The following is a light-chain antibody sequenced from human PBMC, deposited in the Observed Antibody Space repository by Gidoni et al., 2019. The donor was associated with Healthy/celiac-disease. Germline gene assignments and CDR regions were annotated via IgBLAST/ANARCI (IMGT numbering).Light chain of an antibody. CDR1: QSISSY. CDR2: AAS. CDR3: QQCDSTPPYT. J-gene: IGKJ2*01. Sequence: DIQMPHSPSSLSASVGARVTITCRASQSISSYLNWYQQKPGKAPKLLIYAASSWQSGVPSRFSGSGSGTDFTLTISSLQPEDFATYYCQQCDSTPPYTFGQGTKLEIK. V-gene: IGKV1-39*01.